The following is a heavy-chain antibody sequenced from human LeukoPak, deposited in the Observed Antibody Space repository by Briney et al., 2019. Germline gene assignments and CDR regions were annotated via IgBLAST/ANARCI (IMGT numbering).Heavy chain of an antibody. CDR1: GFTFYDYA. V-gene: IGHV3-9*01. Sequence: GGSLRLSCAASGFTFYDYAMHCVRQAPGKGLEWVSGISWNSGSIGYADSVKGRFTISRDNAKNSLYLQMNSLRAEDTALYYCAKDLELEDYWGQGTLVTVSS. J-gene: IGHJ4*02. CDR2: ISWNSGSI. CDR3: AKDLELEDY. D-gene: IGHD1-7*01.